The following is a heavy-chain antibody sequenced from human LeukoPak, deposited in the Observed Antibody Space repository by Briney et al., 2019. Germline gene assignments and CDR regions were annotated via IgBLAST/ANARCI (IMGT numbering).Heavy chain of an antibody. J-gene: IGHJ6*02. CDR3: AKDSGYYLMDV. D-gene: IGHD3-3*01. V-gene: IGHV3-30*02. Sequence: GGSLRLSCAPSGFTFSSCDMHWVRQAPGKGLEWVAFIRYDASDTYYADSVKGRFTISRDNSKNTLSLQMNSLRAEDTAVYYCAKDSGYYLMDVWGQGTTVTVSS. CDR2: IRYDASDT. CDR1: GFTFSSCD.